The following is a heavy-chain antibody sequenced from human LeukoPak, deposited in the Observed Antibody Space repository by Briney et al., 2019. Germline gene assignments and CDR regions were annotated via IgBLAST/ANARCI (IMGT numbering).Heavy chain of an antibody. D-gene: IGHD6-25*01. V-gene: IGHV1-46*01. J-gene: IGHJ3*02. Sequence: ASVKVSCKASGYTFTSYYLHWVRQAPGQGLEWMGIIHPTVGDTTYAQKFQGRVTMTRDMSTGTVYMDLSSLRSEDTAVYYCARYGFSSVWQGGWHAFDIWGQGTAVTVSS. CDR2: IHPTVGDT. CDR3: ARYGFSSVWQGGWHAFDI. CDR1: GYTFTSYY.